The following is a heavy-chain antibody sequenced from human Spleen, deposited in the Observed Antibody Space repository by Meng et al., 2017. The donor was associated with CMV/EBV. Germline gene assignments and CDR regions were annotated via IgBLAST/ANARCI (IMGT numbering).Heavy chain of an antibody. CDR1: GFTFTSSA. D-gene: IGHD1-7*01. V-gene: IGHV1-58*01. Sequence: SVKVSCKASGFTFTSSAVQWVRQARGQRLEWIGWIVVGSGNTNYAQKFQERVTITRDMSTSTAYMELSSLRSEDTAVYYSAAVGTKGTQSLGYWGQGTLVTVSS. J-gene: IGHJ4*02. CDR2: IVVGSGNT. CDR3: AAVGTKGTQSLGY.